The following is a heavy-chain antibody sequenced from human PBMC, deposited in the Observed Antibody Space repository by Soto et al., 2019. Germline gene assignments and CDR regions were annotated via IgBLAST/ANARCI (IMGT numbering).Heavy chain of an antibody. D-gene: IGHD2-2*01. Sequence: PSETLSLTCAVYGGSFSGYYWSWIRQPPGKGLEWIGEIKHSGSTNYNPSLKSRVTISVDTSKNHFSLRLGSVPAADTAVYYCARNCFYCRSTSCDKPHDSYYYYGMDVWGQGTPVTASS. V-gene: IGHV4-34*01. J-gene: IGHJ6*02. CDR3: ARNCFYCRSTSCDKPHDSYYYYGMDV. CDR2: IKHSGST. CDR1: GGSFSGYY.